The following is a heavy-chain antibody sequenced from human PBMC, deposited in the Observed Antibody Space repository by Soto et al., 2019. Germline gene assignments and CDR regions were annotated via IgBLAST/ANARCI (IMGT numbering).Heavy chain of an antibody. Sequence: QITLKESGPTLVKPTQTLTLTCTFSGFSLSTSGVGVGWIRQPPGKALEWLALIYWDDDKRYSPSLKSRLTITKDTSKNQVVLTMTNMDPVDTVTYYCAHTFDYGDSRAVDYWGQGTLVTVSS. CDR1: GFSLSTSGVG. V-gene: IGHV2-5*02. CDR2: IYWDDDK. CDR3: AHTFDYGDSRAVDY. J-gene: IGHJ4*02. D-gene: IGHD4-17*01.